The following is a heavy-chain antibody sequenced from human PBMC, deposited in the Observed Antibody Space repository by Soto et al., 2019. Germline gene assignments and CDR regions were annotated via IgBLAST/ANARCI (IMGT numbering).Heavy chain of an antibody. D-gene: IGHD2-15*01. J-gene: IGHJ6*02. CDR2: MFYSGLT. CDR3: APLSVSLSGPYGIHV. V-gene: IGHV4-39*01. CDR1: GYSVTSSDYY. Sequence: SETLSLTCSVSGYSVTSSDYYWAWIRQPPGKGLEWIGSMFYSGLTYHNPSLKSRVTLSVDTSKNQFSVRLNSVTAADTAVYYCAPLSVSLSGPYGIHVWGQGTTVTVSS.